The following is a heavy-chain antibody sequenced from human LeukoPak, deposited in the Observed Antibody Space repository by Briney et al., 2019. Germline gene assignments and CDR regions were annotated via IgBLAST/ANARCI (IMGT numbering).Heavy chain of an antibody. CDR3: ARHIPGNPYFDY. CDR2: IYHSGST. Sequence: SETLSLTCTVSGGSITSYYWSWIRQPPGKGLEWIGYIYHSGSTNYNPPLKSRVTISVETSKNQFSLRLRSVTAADTAVYYCARHIPGNPYFDYWGQGTMVTVSS. J-gene: IGHJ4*02. D-gene: IGHD2/OR15-2a*01. V-gene: IGHV4-59*08. CDR1: GGSITSYY.